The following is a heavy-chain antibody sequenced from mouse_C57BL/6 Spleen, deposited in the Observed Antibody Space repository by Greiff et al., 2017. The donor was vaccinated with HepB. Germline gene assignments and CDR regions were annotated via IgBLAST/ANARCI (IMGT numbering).Heavy chain of an antibody. CDR3: VRQYYSNYGGAMDY. Sequence: EVKVEASGGGLVQPKGSLKLSCAASGFSFNTYAMNWVRQAPGKGLEWVARIRSKSNNYATYYADSVKDRFTISRDDSESMLYLQMNNLKTEDTAMYYCVRQYYSNYGGAMDYWGQVTSVTVSS. CDR1: GFSFNTYA. CDR2: IRSKSNNYAT. J-gene: IGHJ4*01. V-gene: IGHV10-1*01. D-gene: IGHD2-5*01.